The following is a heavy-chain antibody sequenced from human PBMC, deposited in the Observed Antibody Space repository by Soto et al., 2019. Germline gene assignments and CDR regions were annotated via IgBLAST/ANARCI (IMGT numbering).Heavy chain of an antibody. Sequence: QVQLVQSGAEVKKPGASVKVSCKASGYSFTNYEITWVRQATGQGLEWLGWMSPKRGNTAYAQKFQGRVAMTRNTYISTAYLELSSLTSEDTAVYYCASGAYNWNDYAYWGQGTLVSVSS. D-gene: IGHD1-20*01. V-gene: IGHV1-8*01. CDR3: ASGAYNWNDYAY. CDR1: GYSFTNYE. J-gene: IGHJ4*02. CDR2: MSPKRGNT.